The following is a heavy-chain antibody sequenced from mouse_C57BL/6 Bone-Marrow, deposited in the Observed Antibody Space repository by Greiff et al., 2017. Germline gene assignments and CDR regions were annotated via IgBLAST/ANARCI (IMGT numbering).Heavy chain of an antibody. J-gene: IGHJ1*03. Sequence: QVQLKQPGAELVMPGASVKLSCKASGYTFTSYWMHWVKQRPGQGLEWIGEIDPSDSYTNYNQKFKGKSTLTVDKSSSPAYMQLSSLASEDSAVYYCARDWGDGSSWGDWYCDVWGTGTTVTVSS. CDR2: IDPSDSYT. D-gene: IGHD1-1*01. CDR1: GYTFTSYW. V-gene: IGHV1-69*01. CDR3: ARDWGDGSSWGDWYCDV.